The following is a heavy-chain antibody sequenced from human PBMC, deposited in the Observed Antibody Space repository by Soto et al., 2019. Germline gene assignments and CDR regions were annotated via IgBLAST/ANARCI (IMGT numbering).Heavy chain of an antibody. CDR3: AALTWFGELSNDY. Sequence: SVRVSCKASGYTSTRSAIQWVRSPRGQRLEWIGWIVFGSGNTNYAQKFQERVTITRDMSTSTAYMELSSLRSEDTAVYYCAALTWFGELSNDYWGQGTLVTVSS. CDR2: IVFGSGNT. V-gene: IGHV1-58*02. D-gene: IGHD3-10*01. J-gene: IGHJ4*02. CDR1: GYTSTRSA.